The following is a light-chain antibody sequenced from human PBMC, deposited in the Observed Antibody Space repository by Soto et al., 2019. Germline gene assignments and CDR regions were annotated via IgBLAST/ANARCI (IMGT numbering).Light chain of an antibody. CDR2: DAS. Sequence: EIVFTQSPSTLXLSXXXXSXXXCRASQSVSTYLAWFQKNPGQAPRLLIYDASTRATGIPARFSGSGSGTDFTLTISMLEPEDFAIYYCQQRHSWVTFGQGTRLEI. J-gene: IGKJ5*01. CDR1: QSVSTY. V-gene: IGKV3-11*01. CDR3: QQRHSWVT.